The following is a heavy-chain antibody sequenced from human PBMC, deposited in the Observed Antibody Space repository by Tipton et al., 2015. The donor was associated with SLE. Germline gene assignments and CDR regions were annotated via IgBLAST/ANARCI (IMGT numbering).Heavy chain of an antibody. Sequence: QLVQSGAEVKKPGSSVKVSCKASGGTFSSYAISWVRQAPGQGLEWMGGIIPIFGTANYAQKFQGRVTITADESTSTAYMELSSLRSEDTAVYYCARGGCSGGSCYSGAFDIWGQGTMVTVSS. CDR3: ARGGCSGGSCYSGAFDI. D-gene: IGHD2-15*01. CDR1: GGTFSSYA. J-gene: IGHJ3*02. CDR2: IIPIFGTA. V-gene: IGHV1-69*01.